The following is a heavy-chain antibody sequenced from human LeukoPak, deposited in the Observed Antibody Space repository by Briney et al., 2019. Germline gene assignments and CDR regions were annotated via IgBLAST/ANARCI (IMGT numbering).Heavy chain of an antibody. Sequence: GGSLRLSCAASGFTFDDYGVSWVRQAPGKGLEWVSGINWNGGSTGYADSVKGRFTISRDNAKNSLYLQMNSLRAEDTALYHCARGPSSGWPRWFDPWGQGTLVTVSS. CDR1: GFTFDDYG. CDR3: ARGPSSGWPRWFDP. D-gene: IGHD6-19*01. CDR2: INWNGGST. J-gene: IGHJ5*02. V-gene: IGHV3-20*01.